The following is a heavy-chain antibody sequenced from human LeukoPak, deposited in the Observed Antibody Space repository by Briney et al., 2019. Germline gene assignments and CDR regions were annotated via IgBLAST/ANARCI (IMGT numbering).Heavy chain of an antibody. CDR1: GGSVSSYY. J-gene: IGHJ4*02. CDR2: IYTSGST. CDR3: ARRVGYSSSWYYFDY. D-gene: IGHD6-13*01. Sequence: SETLSLTCTVSGGSVSSYYWNWIRQPPGKGLEWIGYIYTSGSTNYNPSLKSRVTISVDTSKNQFSLKLSSVTAADTAVYYCARRVGYSSSWYYFDYWGQGTLVTVSS. V-gene: IGHV4-4*09.